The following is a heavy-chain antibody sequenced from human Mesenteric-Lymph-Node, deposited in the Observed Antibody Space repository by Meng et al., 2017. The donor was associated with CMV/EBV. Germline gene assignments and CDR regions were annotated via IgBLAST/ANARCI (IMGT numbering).Heavy chain of an antibody. J-gene: IGHJ4*02. D-gene: IGHD5-12*01. V-gene: IGHV3-23*01. CDR2: TSGSGGST. Sequence: ASGFTFSTYAMSWVRQAPGKGLEWVSATSGSGGSTYYADSVKGRFTISRDNSKNTLYLQMNSLRAEDTAVYYCAKDVDLVATIFDYWGQGTLVTVSS. CDR1: GFTFSTYA. CDR3: AKDVDLVATIFDY.